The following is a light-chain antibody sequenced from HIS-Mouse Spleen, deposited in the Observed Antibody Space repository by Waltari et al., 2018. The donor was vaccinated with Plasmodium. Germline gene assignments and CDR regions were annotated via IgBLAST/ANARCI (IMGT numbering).Light chain of an antibody. CDR3: YSTDSSGNHRV. J-gene: IGLJ3*02. V-gene: IGLV3-10*01. CDR1: ALPKKY. CDR2: EDS. Sequence: SYELTQPPSVSVSPGQTDRITCSGDALPKKYAYWYQKKSGQAPVLVIYEDSKRPPGIPGRLSGHSSGRMANVTISAAQVEDEADYYCYSTDSSGNHRVFGGGTKLTVL.